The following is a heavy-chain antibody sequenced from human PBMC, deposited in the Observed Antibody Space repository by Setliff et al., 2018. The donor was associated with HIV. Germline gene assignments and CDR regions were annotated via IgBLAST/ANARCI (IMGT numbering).Heavy chain of an antibody. CDR3: VREYSGVYPDFSFNIDV. J-gene: IGHJ6*03. CDR2: IYSAGST. Sequence: SETLSLTCTVSGGSLSSGYDYWTWIRQPAGKGLEWIGHIYSAGSTNYNPTLTSRVTMSVDMSKNQFSLKLWSVTAADMAVYYCVREYSGVYPDFSFNIDVWGKGTTVTVSS. V-gene: IGHV4-61*09. CDR1: GGSLSSGYDY. D-gene: IGHD5-12*01.